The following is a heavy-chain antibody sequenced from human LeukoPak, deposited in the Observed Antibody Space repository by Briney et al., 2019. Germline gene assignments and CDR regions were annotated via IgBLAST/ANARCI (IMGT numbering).Heavy chain of an antibody. D-gene: IGHD1-26*01. CDR1: EFTFSSYA. J-gene: IGHJ4*02. Sequence: PGGSLRLSCAASEFTFSSYAMSWVRQAPGKGLDGVSAISGSGGSTYYADSVKGRFTISRDNSKNTLYLQMNSLRAEDTAVYYCAKLVSIVGAMDYWGQGTLVTVSS. CDR3: AKLVSIVGAMDY. V-gene: IGHV3-23*01. CDR2: ISGSGGST.